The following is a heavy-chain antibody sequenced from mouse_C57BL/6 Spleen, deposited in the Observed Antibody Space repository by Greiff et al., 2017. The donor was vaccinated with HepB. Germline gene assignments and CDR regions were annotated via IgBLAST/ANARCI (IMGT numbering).Heavy chain of an antibody. CDR1: GFSLTSYA. CDR3: ARNSHYYGSSYFDY. CDR2: IWTGGGT. J-gene: IGHJ2*01. V-gene: IGHV2-9-1*01. D-gene: IGHD1-1*01. Sequence: QVTLKVSGPGLVAPSQSLSITCTVSGFSLTSYAISWVRQPPGKGLEWLGVIWTGGGTNYNSALKSRLSISKDNSKSQVFLKMNSLQTNDTARYYCARNSHYYGSSYFDYWGQGTTLTVSS.